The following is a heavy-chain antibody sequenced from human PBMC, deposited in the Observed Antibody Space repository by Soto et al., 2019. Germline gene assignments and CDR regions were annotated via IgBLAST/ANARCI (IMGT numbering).Heavy chain of an antibody. CDR3: ARDPRKRPLGYMEV. CDR1: GFTLSNYG. J-gene: IGHJ6*03. D-gene: IGHD3-16*01. Sequence: GGSLRRSCAASGFTLSNYGMHWVRQAPGKGLEWVAVIWYDGSNKYYADSVKGRFTISRDNSKNTLYLQMNSLRAEDTAVYYCARDPRKRPLGYMEVWGKGTTVTVSS. CDR2: IWYDGSNK. V-gene: IGHV3-33*01.